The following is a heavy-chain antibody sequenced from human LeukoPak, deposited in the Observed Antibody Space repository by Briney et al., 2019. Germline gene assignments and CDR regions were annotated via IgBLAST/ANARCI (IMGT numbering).Heavy chain of an antibody. J-gene: IGHJ6*03. CDR2: INHSGST. D-gene: IGHD6-6*01. V-gene: IGHV4-34*01. CDR3: VRGGGYSSSSGNVYYYMDV. Sequence: SETLSLTCAVYGGSFSGYYWSWIRQPPGKGLEWIGEINHSGSTNYNPSLKSRVTISVDTSKNQFSLKLSSVTAADTAVYYCVRGGGYSSSSGNVYYYMDVWGKGTTVTVSS. CDR1: GGSFSGYY.